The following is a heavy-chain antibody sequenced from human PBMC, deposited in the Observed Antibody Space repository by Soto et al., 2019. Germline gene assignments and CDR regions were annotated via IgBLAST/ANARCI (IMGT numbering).Heavy chain of an antibody. CDR2: IWYDGSKT. CDR3: VRDPATVTSYFDY. V-gene: IGHV3-33*01. CDR1: GFAFSGYG. J-gene: IGHJ4*02. D-gene: IGHD4-17*01. Sequence: AGGSLRLSCAAAGFAFSGYGMHWVRQAPGKGLERVALIWYDGSKTNHADSVKGRFAISRDDSKGTLFLQMSSLRVDDTAVYYCVRDPATVTSYFDYWGQGALVTVSS.